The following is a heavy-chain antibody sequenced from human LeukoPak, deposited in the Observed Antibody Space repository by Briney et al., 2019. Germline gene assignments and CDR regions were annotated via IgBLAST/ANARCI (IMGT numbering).Heavy chain of an antibody. J-gene: IGHJ6*02. CDR2: IIPIVGIA. CDR1: GGTFSSYA. D-gene: IGHD6-6*01. V-gene: IGHV1-69*04. CDR3: ARGIAYSGSCARGYNYYFYGMAV. Sequence: SVKVSCKASGGTFSSYAISCVRPAPGQGLEWMGRIIPIVGIANYAQQFQGRVTINADKSTSTAYMELSSLRSEDTAVYYCARGIAYSGSCARGYNYYFYGMAVWGQGTTVTVSS.